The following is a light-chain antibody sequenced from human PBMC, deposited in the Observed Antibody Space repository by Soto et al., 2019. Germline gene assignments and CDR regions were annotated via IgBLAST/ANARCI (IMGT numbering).Light chain of an antibody. Sequence: DIQMTQSPSSVSASVGDRVTITCRASQAISTWLAWYQQNPGKAPKLLIYSASNLQSGVPSRFIGSGSGTAFSLTISSLQPEDFATYYCQQANSFPRTFGQGTKVEIK. V-gene: IGKV1D-12*01. J-gene: IGKJ1*01. CDR2: SAS. CDR1: QAISTW. CDR3: QQANSFPRT.